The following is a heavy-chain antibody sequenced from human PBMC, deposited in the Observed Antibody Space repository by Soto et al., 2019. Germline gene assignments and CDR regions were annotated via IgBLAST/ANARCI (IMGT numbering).Heavy chain of an antibody. CDR1: GFTFTSSA. Sequence: GASVKVSCKASGFTFTSSAVQWVRQARGQRLEWIGWIVVGSGNTNYAQKFQERVTITRDMSTSTAYMELSSLRSEDTAVYYCAAVTYYYDSSDAFDIWGQGTMVTVSS. V-gene: IGHV1-58*01. CDR3: AAVTYYYDSSDAFDI. J-gene: IGHJ3*02. CDR2: IVVGSGNT. D-gene: IGHD3-22*01.